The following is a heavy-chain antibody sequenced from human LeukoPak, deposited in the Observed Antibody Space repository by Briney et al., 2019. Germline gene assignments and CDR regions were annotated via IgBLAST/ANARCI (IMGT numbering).Heavy chain of an antibody. V-gene: IGHV3-74*01. D-gene: IGHD3-16*01. CDR3: VRSGGAGPDY. Sequence: PGGSLRLSCAASGFSISSHWMHWVRQAPGKGLVWVSRINSDGSSTNYADSVKGRFTISRDNAKNTLNLQMNSLRAEDTALYYCVRSGGAGPDYWGQRTLVTVSS. CDR2: INSDGSST. J-gene: IGHJ4*02. CDR1: GFSISSHW.